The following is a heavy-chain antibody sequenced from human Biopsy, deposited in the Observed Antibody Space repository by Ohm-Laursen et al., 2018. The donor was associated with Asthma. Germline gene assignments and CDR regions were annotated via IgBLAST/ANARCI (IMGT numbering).Heavy chain of an antibody. CDR1: GYTFTGYY. Sequence: ASVKVSCKASGYTFTGYYMHWVRQAPGQGLEWVGIINPPTGDTSYAQKFLGRVTVTRDTSVNTAFMVLSRLRSDDTAVYYCARIKIRIGAGTDRYFDLWGRGTLVTVSS. CDR3: ARIKIRIGAGTDRYFDL. J-gene: IGHJ2*01. V-gene: IGHV1-2*02. CDR2: INPPTGDT. D-gene: IGHD3-16*01.